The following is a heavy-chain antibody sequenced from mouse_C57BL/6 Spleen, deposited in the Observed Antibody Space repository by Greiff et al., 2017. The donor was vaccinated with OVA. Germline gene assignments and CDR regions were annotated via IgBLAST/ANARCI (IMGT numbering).Heavy chain of an antibody. V-gene: IGHV1-50*01. J-gene: IGHJ3*01. Sequence: QVQLQQPGAELVKPGASVKLSCKASGYTFTSYWMQWVKQRPGQGLEWIGEIDPSDSYTNYNQKFKGKATLTVDTSSSTAYMQLSSLTSEDSAVDYWARGGDSSGSFAYWGQGTLVTVSA. CDR2: IDPSDSYT. CDR1: GYTFTSYW. CDR3: ARGGDSSGSFAY. D-gene: IGHD3-2*02.